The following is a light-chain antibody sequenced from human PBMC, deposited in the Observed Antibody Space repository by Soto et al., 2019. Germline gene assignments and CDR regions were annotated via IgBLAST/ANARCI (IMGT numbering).Light chain of an antibody. CDR2: DVS. V-gene: IGLV2-11*01. J-gene: IGLJ1*01. Sequence: QSALTQPRSVSGSPGQSVTISCTGTSSDVGGYNYVSWYQHHPGKAPKFMIYDVSKRPSGVPDRFSGSKSDNTASLTISGLQAEDEADYYCCSYAGSYTYVFGTGTKLTVL. CDR3: CSYAGSYTYV. CDR1: SSDVGGYNY.